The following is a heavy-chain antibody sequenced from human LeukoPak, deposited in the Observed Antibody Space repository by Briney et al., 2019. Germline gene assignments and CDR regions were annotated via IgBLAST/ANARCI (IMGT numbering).Heavy chain of an antibody. CDR2: ISGSGGST. J-gene: IGHJ4*02. CDR1: GFTFSSYA. V-gene: IGHV3-23*01. Sequence: PGGSLRLSCAASGFTFSSYAMSWVRQAPGKGLEWVSGISGSGGSTYYADSVKGRFTISRDNAKNSLYLQMNSLRAEDTAVYYCARDAEYYFDYWGQGTLVTVSS. CDR3: ARDAEYYFDY.